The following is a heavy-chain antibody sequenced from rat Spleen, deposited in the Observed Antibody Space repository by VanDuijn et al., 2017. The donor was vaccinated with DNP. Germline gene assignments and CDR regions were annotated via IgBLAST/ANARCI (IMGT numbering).Heavy chain of an antibody. J-gene: IGHJ3*01. CDR1: GFTFSSFW. CDR2: ISTDGSRT. CDR3: TTGGAAAY. Sequence: EVQLVETGGGLVQPGRSLKLSCVASGFTFSSFWMYWIRQAPGKGLEWIASISTDGSRTYYRDSVKGRFTISRDNAKSTLYLQMDSLRSEDTATYYCTTGGAAAYWGQGTLVTVSS. V-gene: IGHV5-58*01. D-gene: IGHD1-2*01.